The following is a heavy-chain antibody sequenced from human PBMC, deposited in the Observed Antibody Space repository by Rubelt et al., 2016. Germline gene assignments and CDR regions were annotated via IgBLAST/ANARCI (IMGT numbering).Heavy chain of an antibody. J-gene: IGHJ4*02. CDR2: IYYLGST. CDR3: ASQRVDTTMCSEYYFDC. CDR1: GGSISSSSYY. D-gene: IGHD5-18*01. Sequence: QLQLQESGPGLVKPSETLSLTCTVSGGSISSSSYYWGWIRQPPGKGLEWIGSIYYLGSTYYNPSLKSRVTISVDRTKTQFSLKLSSGNGADAAVYYWASQRVDTTMCSEYYFDCWGQGTLVTVSS. V-gene: IGHV4-39*01.